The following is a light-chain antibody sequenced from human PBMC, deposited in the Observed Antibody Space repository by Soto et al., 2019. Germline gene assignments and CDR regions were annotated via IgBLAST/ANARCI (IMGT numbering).Light chain of an antibody. CDR1: QGTSSY. CDR3: QQYDNLPLI. Sequence: DIQLTQSPSFLSASVGDRVTITCRASQGTSSYLAWFQQKPGRAPKLLIYGASTLQSGVPARFSGSGSGTDFTLTISNLQPEDFATYYCQQYDNLPLIFGQGTRLEIK. V-gene: IGKV1-9*01. J-gene: IGKJ5*01. CDR2: GAS.